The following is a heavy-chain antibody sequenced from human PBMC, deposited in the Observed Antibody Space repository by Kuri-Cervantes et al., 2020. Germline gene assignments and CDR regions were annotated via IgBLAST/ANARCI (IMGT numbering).Heavy chain of an antibody. D-gene: IGHD5-24*01. CDR3: ARLRRDGYNSDY. V-gene: IGHV4-59*08. CDR2: IYYSGST. CDR1: GGSISSYY. J-gene: IGHJ4*02. Sequence: GSLRLSCTVSGGSISSYYWSWIRQPPGKGLEWIGYIYYSGSTNYNPSLKSRVTISVDTSKNQFSLKLSSVTAADTAVYYCARLRRDGYNSDYWGQGTLVTVSS.